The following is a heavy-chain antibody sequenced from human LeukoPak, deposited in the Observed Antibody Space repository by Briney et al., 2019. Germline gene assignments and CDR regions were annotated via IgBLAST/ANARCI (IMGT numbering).Heavy chain of an antibody. Sequence: GGSLRLSCAASGFTFSSYAMSWVRQAPGQGLEWVANINQYGSEKHYVDSVKGRFTISRDNAKNSVHLRMASLRAEDTAVYYCVRGGGSSWSDYWGQGTLLIVSS. CDR3: VRGGGSSWSDY. CDR1: GFTFSSYA. D-gene: IGHD6-13*01. V-gene: IGHV3-7*04. CDR2: INQYGSEK. J-gene: IGHJ4*02.